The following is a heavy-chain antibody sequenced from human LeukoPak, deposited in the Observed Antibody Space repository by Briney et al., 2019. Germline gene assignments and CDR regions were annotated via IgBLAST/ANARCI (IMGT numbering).Heavy chain of an antibody. J-gene: IGHJ3*02. V-gene: IGHV3-23*01. D-gene: IGHD3-16*01. CDR2: ICGSDGST. Sequence: PGGSLRLSCAASGFTFNTYAMSWVRQAPGKGLEWVSVICGSDGSTYYADPVKGRFTISRDNSKNTLYLQMNSLRAEDTAVYYCARERFRGGEGAFDIWGQGTMVTVSS. CDR3: ARERFRGGEGAFDI. CDR1: GFTFNTYA.